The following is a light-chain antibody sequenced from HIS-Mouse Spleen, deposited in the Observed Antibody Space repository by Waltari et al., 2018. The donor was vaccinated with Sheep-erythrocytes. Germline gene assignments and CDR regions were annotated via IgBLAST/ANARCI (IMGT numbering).Light chain of an antibody. CDR2: QDN. CDR1: NLGDKY. CDR3: CSYAGSYNHV. Sequence: SYELTQPPPVSVSPGQIASTTCHGVNLGDKYPCWYQQKPGQSPVLVIYQDNKRPSGIPERFSGSDSGNTATLTISGLQAEDEADYYCCSYAGSYNHVFATGTKVTVL. J-gene: IGLJ1*01. V-gene: IGLV3-1*01.